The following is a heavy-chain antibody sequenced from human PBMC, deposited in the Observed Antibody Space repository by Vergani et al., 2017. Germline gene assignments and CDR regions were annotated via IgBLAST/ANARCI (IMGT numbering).Heavy chain of an antibody. J-gene: IGHJ6*03. CDR3: ARVDTQVPATSHFYYMDV. D-gene: IGHD6-25*01. CDR1: GFSVNSHPMR. Sequence: KESGPALVKPTQTLTLTCTLSGFSVNSHPMRVIWIRQPPGKALEWIGYIFYSGTTYDNPSLRSRLTISVDTSQNQFSLKLRSVTAADTAVYYCARVDTQVPATSHFYYMDVWGKGTTVVVSS. V-gene: IGHV4-31*03. CDR2: IFYSGTT.